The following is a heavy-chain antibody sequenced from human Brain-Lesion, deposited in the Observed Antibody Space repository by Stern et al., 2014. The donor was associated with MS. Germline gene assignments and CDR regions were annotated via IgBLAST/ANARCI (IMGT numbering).Heavy chain of an antibody. CDR3: ARGERWFDS. D-gene: IGHD3-10*01. CDR1: GFTFSNYW. Sequence: EVQLVESGGGLDQPGGSLRLSCAASGFTFSNYWMHWVRQAPGKGLEWVSRVNNDGRRTSYADSVKGRFTMSRDNAKNTLYLQMNSLRVEDTAIYYCARGERWFDSWGQGTLVTVSS. V-gene: IGHV3-74*02. CDR2: VNNDGRRT. J-gene: IGHJ5*01.